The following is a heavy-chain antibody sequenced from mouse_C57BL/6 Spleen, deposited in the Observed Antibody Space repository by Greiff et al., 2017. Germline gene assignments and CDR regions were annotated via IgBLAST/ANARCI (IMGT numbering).Heavy chain of an antibody. Sequence: QVQLQPSGAELAKPGASVKLSCKASGYTFTSYWLHWVQQRPGQGLEWIGYINPSSGYTKSNQTFKDKATLTADKSSSTAYMQLISLTYEDSAVYYCASDGGYYDYAMDYWGQGTSVTVSS. CDR2: INPSSGYT. D-gene: IGHD2-3*01. J-gene: IGHJ4*01. CDR1: GYTFTSYW. CDR3: ASDGGYYDYAMDY. V-gene: IGHV1-7*01.